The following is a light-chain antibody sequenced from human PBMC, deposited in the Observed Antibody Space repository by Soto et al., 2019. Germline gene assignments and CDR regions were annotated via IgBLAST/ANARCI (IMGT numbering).Light chain of an antibody. CDR2: SSY. V-gene: IGLV1-44*01. CDR1: SSNIGRNT. J-gene: IGLJ3*02. CDR3: AAWDDSLTGWV. Sequence: QSVLTQPPSVSATPGQRVTISCSGGSSNIGRNTVNWFHHLPGTAPKRLIYSSYRRASGVPDRFSGSKSGTSASLAISGLQSEDEGDYYCAAWDDSLTGWVFGGGTKVTVL.